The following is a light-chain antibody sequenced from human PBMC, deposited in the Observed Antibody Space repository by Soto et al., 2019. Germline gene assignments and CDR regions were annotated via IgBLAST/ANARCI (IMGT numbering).Light chain of an antibody. CDR3: QSYDSGLSYV. V-gene: IGLV1-40*01. CDR2: GNS. CDR1: SSNIGAGYD. Sequence: QSVLTQPPSVSGAPGQRVTISCTGSSSNIGAGYDVHWYQQLPGTVPKLLIYGNSNRPSGVPDRFSGSKSGTSASLAIAGLHAEVEADYYCQSYDSGLSYVFGTGTKLTVL. J-gene: IGLJ1*01.